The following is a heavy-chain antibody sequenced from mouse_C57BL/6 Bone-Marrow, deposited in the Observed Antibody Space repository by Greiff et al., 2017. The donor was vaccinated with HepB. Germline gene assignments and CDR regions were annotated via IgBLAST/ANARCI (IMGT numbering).Heavy chain of an antibody. CDR1: GFSLTSYG. V-gene: IGHV2-2*01. J-gene: IGHJ4*01. Sequence: VKLVESGPGLVQPSQSLSITCTVSGFSLTSYGVHWVRQSPGKGLEWLGVIWSGGSTDYNAAFISRLSISKDNSKSQVFFKMNSLQADDTAIYYCARKELLDAMDYWGQGTSVTVSS. D-gene: IGHD1-1*02. CDR2: IWSGGST. CDR3: ARKELLDAMDY.